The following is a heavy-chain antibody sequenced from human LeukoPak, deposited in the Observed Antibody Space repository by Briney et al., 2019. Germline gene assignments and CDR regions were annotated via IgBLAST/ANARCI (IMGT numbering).Heavy chain of an antibody. CDR1: GYTFTGYY. J-gene: IGHJ4*02. Sequence: ASVKVSCKASGYTFTGYYMHWVRQAPGQGLEWMGWINPNSGGTNYAQKFQGRVTMTRNTSISTAYMERGRLTSDYTAVYYCAGVSQLLAFDYWGQGTLVTVSS. V-gene: IGHV1-2*02. D-gene: IGHD2-2*01. CDR3: AGVSQLLAFDY. CDR2: INPNSGGT.